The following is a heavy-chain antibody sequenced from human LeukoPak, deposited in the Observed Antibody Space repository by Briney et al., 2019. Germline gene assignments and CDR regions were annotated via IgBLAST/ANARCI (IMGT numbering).Heavy chain of an antibody. CDR2: ISYDGSNK. D-gene: IGHD3-10*01. CDR3: AKDAVLPAVLLWFGVPGGRAEYFQH. CDR1: GFAFSSYG. J-gene: IGHJ1*01. Sequence: PGGSLRLSCAASGFAFSSYGMHWVRQAPGKGLEWVAVISYDGSNKYYADSVKGRFTISRDNSKNTLYLQMNSLRAEDTAVYYCAKDAVLPAVLLWFGVPGGRAEYFQHWGQGTLVTVSS. V-gene: IGHV3-30*18.